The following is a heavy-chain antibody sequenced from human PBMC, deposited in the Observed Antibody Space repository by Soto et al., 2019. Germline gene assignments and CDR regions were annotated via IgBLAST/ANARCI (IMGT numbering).Heavy chain of an antibody. Sequence: PGGSLRLSCAASGFTFSSYSMNWVRQAPGKGLEWVSYISSSSSTIYYADSVKGRFTISRDNAKNSLYLQMNSLRAEDTAVYYCARDPVGLVGITGTSPNFDYWGQGTLVTVSS. CDR3: ARDPVGLVGITGTSPNFDY. J-gene: IGHJ4*02. CDR1: GFTFSSYS. V-gene: IGHV3-48*01. D-gene: IGHD1-20*01. CDR2: ISSSSSTI.